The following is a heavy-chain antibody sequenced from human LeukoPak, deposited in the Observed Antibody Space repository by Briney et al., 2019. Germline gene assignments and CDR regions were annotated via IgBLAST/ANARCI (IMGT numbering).Heavy chain of an antibody. CDR2: IHYSGST. V-gene: IGHV4-39*01. J-gene: IGHJ4*02. Sequence: SETLSLTCTVSGGSISSNSHYWAWIRQPPGKGLEWNGSIHYSGSTFYSPSLKSRVTISVDTSKNQFSLILTSVTASDTAVYYCAREEASVGDYWGQGLLVTVSS. D-gene: IGHD1-26*01. CDR3: AREEASVGDY. CDR1: GGSISSNSHY.